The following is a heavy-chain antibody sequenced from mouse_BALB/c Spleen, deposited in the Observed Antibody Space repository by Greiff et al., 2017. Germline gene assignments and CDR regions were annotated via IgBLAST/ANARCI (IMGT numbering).Heavy chain of an antibody. D-gene: IGHD1-1*01. Sequence: EVMLVESGGGLVQPGGSMKLSCVASGFTFSNYWMNWVRQSPEKGLEWVAEIRLKSNNYATHYAESVKGRFTISRDDSKSSVYLQMNNLRAEDTGIYYCTRDYYGSSHYFDYWGQGTTLTVSS. V-gene: IGHV6-6*02. CDR1: GFTFSNYW. J-gene: IGHJ2*01. CDR3: TRDYYGSSHYFDY. CDR2: IRLKSNNYAT.